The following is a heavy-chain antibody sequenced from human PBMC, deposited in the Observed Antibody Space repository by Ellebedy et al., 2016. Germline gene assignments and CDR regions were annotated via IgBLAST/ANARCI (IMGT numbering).Heavy chain of an antibody. CDR1: GFTFSSYA. D-gene: IGHD1-1*01. J-gene: IGHJ4*02. Sequence: GGSLRLXCAASGFTFSSYAMSWVRQAPGKGLEWVSAISGSGGSTYYADSVKGRFTISRDNSKNTLYLQMNSLRAEDTAVYYCAKTGTPVRVYYFDYWGQGTLVTVSS. CDR2: ISGSGGST. CDR3: AKTGTPVRVYYFDY. V-gene: IGHV3-23*01.